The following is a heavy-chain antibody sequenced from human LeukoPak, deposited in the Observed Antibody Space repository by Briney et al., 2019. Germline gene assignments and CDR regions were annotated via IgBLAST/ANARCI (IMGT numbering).Heavy chain of an antibody. J-gene: IGHJ6*03. V-gene: IGHV3-30*02. D-gene: IGHD2-8*02. CDR1: GFTFRNYG. Sequence: GGSLRLSCAASGFTFRNYGMHWVRQAAGKGLEWVSFIWSDGNNRFYADSVKGRFTISRDNSKNMLYLQMDTLRAEDTALYYCAKDPGASVSGFYMDVWGKGTTVIVSS. CDR3: AKDPGASVSGFYMDV. CDR2: IWSDGNNR.